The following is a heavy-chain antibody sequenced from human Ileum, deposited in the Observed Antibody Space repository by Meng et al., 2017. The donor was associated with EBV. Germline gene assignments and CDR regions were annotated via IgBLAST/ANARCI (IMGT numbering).Heavy chain of an antibody. V-gene: IGHV3-30*18. CDR1: VLTFSDYG. J-gene: IGHJ4*02. D-gene: IGHD5/OR15-5a*01. CDR2: ISYDGSTK. Sequence: GESVEYGGGVGLPGRSLGISCEASVLTFSDYGMHWVRQAPGKGLEWVAVISYDGSTKYYVDSVKGRFTISRDNSKSTLYLQMNSLRDEDTAVYYCAKEEVSRRFDYWGQGTLVTVSS. CDR3: AKEEVSRRFDY.